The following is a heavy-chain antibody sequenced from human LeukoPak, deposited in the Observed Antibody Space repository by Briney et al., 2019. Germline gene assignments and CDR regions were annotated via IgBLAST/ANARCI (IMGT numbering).Heavy chain of an antibody. Sequence: GGSLRLSCAASGFTFSSYAMSWVRQAPGKGLEWVSAISGSGGSTYYADSVKGRFTISRDNSKNTLYLQMNSLRAEDTAVYYCAKITMIVVANFLEYWGQGTLVTVSS. J-gene: IGHJ4*02. V-gene: IGHV3-23*01. CDR1: GFTFSSYA. CDR3: AKITMIVVANFLEY. D-gene: IGHD3-22*01. CDR2: ISGSGGST.